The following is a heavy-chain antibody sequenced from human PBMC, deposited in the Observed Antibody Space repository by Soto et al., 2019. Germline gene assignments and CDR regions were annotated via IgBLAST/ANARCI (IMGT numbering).Heavy chain of an antibody. J-gene: IGHJ4*02. Sequence: EVQLVESGGGLVQPGGSLRLSCAASGFTFNSYWMQWVRHAPGKGLEWVSRIDGDEDSTTNYAYSVKGRFTISRYNVKNTLYLHMNSLRVEDTAVYYCVRDSYGYYWGEGTLVTVSS. V-gene: IGHV3-74*01. CDR3: VRDSYGYY. CDR2: IDGDEDSTT. CDR1: GFTFNSYW. D-gene: IGHD4-17*01.